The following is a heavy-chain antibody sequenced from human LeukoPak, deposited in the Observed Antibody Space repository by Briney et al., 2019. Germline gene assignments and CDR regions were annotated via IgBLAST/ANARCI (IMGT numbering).Heavy chain of an antibody. CDR1: GFTFSSFA. CDR2: ISYDGSNK. Sequence: PGGSLRLSCAASGFTFSSFAMHWVRQAPGKGLEWVAVISYDGSNKYYADSVKGRFTISRDNSKNTLYLQMNSLRAEDTAVYYCARGSIAARYYYYYYMDVWGKGTTVTVSS. V-gene: IGHV3-30-3*01. J-gene: IGHJ6*03. CDR3: ARGSIAARYYYYYYMDV. D-gene: IGHD6-6*01.